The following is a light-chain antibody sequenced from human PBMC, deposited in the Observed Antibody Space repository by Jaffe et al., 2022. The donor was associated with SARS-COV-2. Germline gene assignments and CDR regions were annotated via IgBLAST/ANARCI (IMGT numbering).Light chain of an antibody. J-gene: IGLJ2*01. CDR2: QNS. CDR1: KLGNKY. CDR3: QAWDFDTVI. V-gene: IGLV3-1*01. Sequence: SYELIQPPSVSVSPGQTASITCSGNKLGNKYACWYQQKSGQSPVLVIYQNSKRPSGIPERFSGSNSGNTATLTISGTQAMDEADYYCQAWDFDTVIFGGGTKLTVL.